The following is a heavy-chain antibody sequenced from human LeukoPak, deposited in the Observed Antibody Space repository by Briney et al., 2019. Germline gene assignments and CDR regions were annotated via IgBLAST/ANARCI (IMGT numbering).Heavy chain of an antibody. J-gene: IGHJ5*02. CDR1: GGSISSYY. V-gene: IGHV4-59*08. CDR3: ARHKYGVGWFDP. CDR2: IYYSGST. D-gene: IGHD4-17*01. Sequence: SETLSLTCTVSGGSISSYYWSWIRQPPGKGLELIGYIYYSGSTNYNPSLKSRVTISVDTSKNQFSLKLNSVTAADTAVYYCARHKYGVGWFDPWGQGTLVTVSS.